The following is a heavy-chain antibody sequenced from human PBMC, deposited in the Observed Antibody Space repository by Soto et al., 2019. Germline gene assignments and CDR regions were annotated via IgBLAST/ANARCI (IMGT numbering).Heavy chain of an antibody. D-gene: IGHD1-26*01. V-gene: IGHV1-8*01. CDR2: MNPNSGNK. J-gene: IGHJ4*02. CDR3: ARGRALWDWDYFDY. CDR1: GYTFTSYD. Sequence: QVQLVQSGAEVKKPGASVKVSCKASGYTFTSYDINWVRQATGQGLEWMGWMNPNSGNKGYAQKFQGRVTMTRNTYISTAYMELSSLRSEDTAVYYCARGRALWDWDYFDYWGQGTLVTVSS.